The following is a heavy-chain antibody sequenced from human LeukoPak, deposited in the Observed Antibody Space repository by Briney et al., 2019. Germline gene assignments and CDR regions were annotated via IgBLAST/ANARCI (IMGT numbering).Heavy chain of an antibody. V-gene: IGHV3-23*01. Sequence: GGSLRLSCVGSGFTFRSHAMSWVRQAPEEGLEFVSGIYENGGTTYYADSVKGRFSISRDNSKNTLYLQMDSLRGEDTAVYYCARGGVLNSAFDIWGQGTMVTVSS. D-gene: IGHD3-10*01. CDR2: IYENGGTT. J-gene: IGHJ3*02. CDR1: GFTFRSHA. CDR3: ARGGVLNSAFDI.